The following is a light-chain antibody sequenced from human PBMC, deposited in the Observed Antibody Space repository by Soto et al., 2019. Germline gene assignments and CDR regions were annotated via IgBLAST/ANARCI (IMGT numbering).Light chain of an antibody. CDR3: QQYGSSPT. J-gene: IGKJ4*01. V-gene: IGKV3-20*01. Sequence: EIVLTQSPGTLSLSPGERATLSCKASQSVTSNDLAWYQQKPGQGPRLLIYGASSRATGIPDRFSGSGSATDFTLTISRLESEDFAVYYCQQYGSSPTFGGGTKVEIK. CDR1: QSVTSND. CDR2: GAS.